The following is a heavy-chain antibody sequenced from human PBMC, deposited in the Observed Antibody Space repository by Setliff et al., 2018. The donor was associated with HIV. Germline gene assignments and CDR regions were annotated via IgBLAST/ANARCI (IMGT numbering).Heavy chain of an antibody. CDR1: GGSISNYY. CDR3: ARETSSSWFDY. Sequence: SETLSLTCTVSGGSISNYYWSWIRQPPGKGLEWIGYISSSGRTSYNPSLKSRVTMSLDTSKNQYSLKVNSVTAADTAVYYCARETSSSWFDYWGQGSLVTVSS. V-gene: IGHV4-4*08. D-gene: IGHD6-13*01. CDR2: ISSSGRT. J-gene: IGHJ4*02.